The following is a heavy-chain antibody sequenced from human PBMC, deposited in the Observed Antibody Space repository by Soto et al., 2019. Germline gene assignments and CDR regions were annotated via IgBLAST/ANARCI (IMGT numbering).Heavy chain of an antibody. Sequence: PSETLSLTCAVYCGSFSGYYWSWIRQPPGKGLEWIGEINHSGSTNYNPSLKSRVTISVDTSKNQFSLKLSSVTAADTAVYYCARVGSQPYYYYDSSGFRNWFDPWGQGTLVTVSS. D-gene: IGHD3-22*01. V-gene: IGHV4-34*01. CDR3: ARVGSQPYYYYDSSGFRNWFDP. CDR2: INHSGST. CDR1: CGSFSGYY. J-gene: IGHJ5*02.